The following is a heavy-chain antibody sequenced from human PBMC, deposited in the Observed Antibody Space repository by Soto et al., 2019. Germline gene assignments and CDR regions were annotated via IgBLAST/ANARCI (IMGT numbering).Heavy chain of an antibody. J-gene: IGHJ4*02. CDR1: GYTFTSYG. Sequence: ASVKVSCKASGYTFTSYGISWVRQAPGQGLEWMGWISAYNGNTNYAQKLQGRVTMTTDTSTSTAYMELSSLRSEDTAVFYCARDPYDYGDYDDYLDYWGQGTLVTVSS. CDR3: ARDPYDYGDYDDYLDY. D-gene: IGHD4-17*01. CDR2: ISAYNGNT. V-gene: IGHV1-18*01.